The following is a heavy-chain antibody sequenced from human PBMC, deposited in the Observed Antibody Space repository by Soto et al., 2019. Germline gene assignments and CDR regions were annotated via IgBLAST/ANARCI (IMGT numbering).Heavy chain of an antibody. V-gene: IGHV3-23*01. J-gene: IGHJ4*02. CDR1: GFTFVNYA. Sequence: EVQLLESGGGLVQPGGSLRLSCAASGFTFVNYAMTWVRQAPGKGLEWVSTINGVNGGTYYAASVKGRFTISRDNCHNSLYLHMSLLRSEDSTIYFCARADVMLVAIIATIIDSWGQGTLVTVSS. CDR2: INGVNGGT. D-gene: IGHD2-21*01. CDR3: ARADVMLVAIIATIIDS.